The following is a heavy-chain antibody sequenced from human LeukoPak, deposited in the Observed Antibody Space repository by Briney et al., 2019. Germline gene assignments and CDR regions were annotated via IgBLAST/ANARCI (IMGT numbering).Heavy chain of an antibody. D-gene: IGHD4-17*01. V-gene: IGHV4-31*03. J-gene: IGHJ4*02. Sequence: KASETLSLTCTVSGGSISSGGYYWSWIRRHPGKGLEWIGYIYYSGSTYYNPSLKSRVTISVDTSKNQFSLKLSSVTAADTAVYYCAREGDYGDYLSLWGQGTLVTVSS. CDR3: AREGDYGDYLSL. CDR2: IYYSGST. CDR1: GGSISSGGYY.